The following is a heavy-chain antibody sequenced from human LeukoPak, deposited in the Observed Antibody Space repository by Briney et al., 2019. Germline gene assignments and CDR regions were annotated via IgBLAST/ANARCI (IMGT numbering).Heavy chain of an antibody. CDR1: GFTFSSYW. Sequence: GGSLRLSCAASGFTFSSYWTSWVRQAPGKGLEWVANIKQDGSEKYYVDSVKGRFTISRDNAKNSLYLQMNSLRAEDTAVYYCARDRLAAMVYITDYWGQGTLVTVSS. CDR2: IKQDGSEK. D-gene: IGHD5-18*01. CDR3: ARDRLAAMVYITDY. V-gene: IGHV3-7*01. J-gene: IGHJ4*02.